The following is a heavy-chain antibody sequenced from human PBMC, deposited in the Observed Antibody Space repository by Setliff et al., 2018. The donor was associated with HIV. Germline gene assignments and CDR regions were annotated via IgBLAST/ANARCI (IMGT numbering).Heavy chain of an antibody. D-gene: IGHD4-17*01. J-gene: IGHJ4*02. CDR2: IYSTGST. CDR1: GPSINIHY. CDR3: AKGAGFYGDYTFDH. Sequence: SETLSLTCTVSGPSINIHYWSWIRQSPGRGFEWIGYIYSTGSTNYNPSLQSRVTISMVASRNQFSLKVTSVSAADTAVYYCAKGAGFYGDYTFDHWGQGRQVTVSS. V-gene: IGHV4-59*11.